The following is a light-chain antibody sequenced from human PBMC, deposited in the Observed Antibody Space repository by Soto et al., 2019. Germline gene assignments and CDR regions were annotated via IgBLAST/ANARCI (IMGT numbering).Light chain of an antibody. CDR3: MQGTHWPPVT. Sequence: DVVITQSPLSLPVTLGQPASISCRCSQSLVYSDGNTYLSWFQLRPGQSPRRLIYKVSNRDSGVPDRFSGSGSGTDFTLKISRVEADHVGVYYCMQGTHWPPVTFGQGTKVEIK. CDR2: KVS. V-gene: IGKV2-30*01. J-gene: IGKJ1*01. CDR1: QSLVYSDGNTY.